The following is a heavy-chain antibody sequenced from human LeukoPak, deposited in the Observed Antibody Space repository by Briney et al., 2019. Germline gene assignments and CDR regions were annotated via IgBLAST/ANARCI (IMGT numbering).Heavy chain of an antibody. J-gene: IGHJ6*03. CDR1: GYSISSGYY. Sequence: SETLSLTCTVSGYSISSGYYWGWIRQPPGKGLEWIGSIYHSGSTNYNPSLKSRVTISVDTSKNQFSLKLSSVTAADTAVYYCARVPHPVRYYYYMDVWGKGTTVTVSS. D-gene: IGHD1-1*01. CDR2: IYHSGST. CDR3: ARVPHPVRYYYYMDV. V-gene: IGHV4-38-2*02.